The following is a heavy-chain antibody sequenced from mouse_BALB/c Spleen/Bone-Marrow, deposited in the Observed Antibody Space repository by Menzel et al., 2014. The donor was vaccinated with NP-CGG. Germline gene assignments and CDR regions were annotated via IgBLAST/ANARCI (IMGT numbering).Heavy chain of an antibody. Sequence: DVMLVESGGGLVKSGGSLKLSCAASGFTFNSYGMSWVRQTPEKRLEWVATISGGGSYTFYPDSLKGRFTISRDNAKNNLYLQLSSLRSEDTALYYCARHAYYDQTEVSFVYWGQGTLVTVSA. CDR1: GFTFNSYG. CDR3: ARHAYYDQTEVSFVY. D-gene: IGHD2-4*01. V-gene: IGHV5-9-2*01. J-gene: IGHJ3*01. CDR2: ISGGGSYT.